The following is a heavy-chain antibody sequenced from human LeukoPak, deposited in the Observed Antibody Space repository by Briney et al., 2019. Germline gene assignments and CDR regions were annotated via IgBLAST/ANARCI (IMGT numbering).Heavy chain of an antibody. D-gene: IGHD4-23*01. Sequence: PSETLSLTCTVSGGSISSGGYYWSWIRQPPGQGLEWIGYIYHSGSTYYKPSLKSRVTISVDRSKNQFSLKLSSVTAADTAVYYCARHSRGGDYGGNSAFDIWGQGTMVTVSS. CDR1: GGSISSGGYY. J-gene: IGHJ3*02. CDR3: ARHSRGGDYGGNSAFDI. CDR2: IYHSGST. V-gene: IGHV4-30-2*01.